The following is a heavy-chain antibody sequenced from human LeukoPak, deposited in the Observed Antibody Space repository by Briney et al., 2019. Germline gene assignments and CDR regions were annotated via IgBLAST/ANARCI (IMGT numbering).Heavy chain of an antibody. Sequence: PGGSLRLSCAASGFTFSNYAMTWVRQPPGKELELVSSISGSGGNTYYADSVKGRFTISRDNSRNTLYVQMNSLRDEDTALYYCARDWPSEWEQLPDYDAVDIWGQGTMVTVSS. CDR3: ARDWPSEWEQLPDYDAVDI. CDR1: GFTFSNYA. J-gene: IGHJ3*02. D-gene: IGHD1-26*01. V-gene: IGHV3-23*01. CDR2: ISGSGGNT.